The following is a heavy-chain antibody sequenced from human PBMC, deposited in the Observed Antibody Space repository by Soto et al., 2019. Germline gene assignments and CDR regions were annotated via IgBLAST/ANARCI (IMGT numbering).Heavy chain of an antibody. Sequence: PRLFCGAPGCTFEDYAVHLVRQATGKGLEWVSGMSWNSGSIGYADCVKGRFTISRDNAKNSLYLQMNGLRAEDTALYYCAKEITYYYDSRSYCRWFDPWGQGTLVTVSS. V-gene: IGHV3-9*01. CDR2: MSWNSGSI. J-gene: IGHJ5*02. D-gene: IGHD3-22*01. CDR3: AKEITYYYDSRSYCRWFDP. CDR1: GCTFEDYA.